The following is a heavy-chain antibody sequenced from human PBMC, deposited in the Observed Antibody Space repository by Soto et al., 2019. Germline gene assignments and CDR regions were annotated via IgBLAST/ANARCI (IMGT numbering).Heavy chain of an antibody. J-gene: IGHJ4*02. CDR3: ARAFDWGSLDY. CDR2: IYYSGST. D-gene: IGHD7-27*01. CDR1: GGSISSYY. V-gene: IGHV4-59*01. Sequence: LTCTVSGGSISSYYWSWIRQPPGKGLEWIGYIYYSGSTNYNPSLKSRVTISVDTSKNQFSLKLSSVTAADTAVYYCARAFDWGSLDYWGQGTLVTVSS.